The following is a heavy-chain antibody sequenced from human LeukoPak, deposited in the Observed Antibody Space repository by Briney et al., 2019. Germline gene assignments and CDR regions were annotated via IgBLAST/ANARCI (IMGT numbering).Heavy chain of an antibody. CDR2: IYPGDSDT. V-gene: IGHV5-51*01. Sequence: GESLKISCKGSGYSFTSYWIGWVRQMPGKGLEWMGIIYPGDSDTRYSPSFQGQVTISADKSISTAYLQWSSLKASDTAMYYCARPFLRYSSSWNPNAFDIWGQGTMVTVSS. CDR1: GYSFTSYW. D-gene: IGHD6-13*01. CDR3: ARPFLRYSSSWNPNAFDI. J-gene: IGHJ3*02.